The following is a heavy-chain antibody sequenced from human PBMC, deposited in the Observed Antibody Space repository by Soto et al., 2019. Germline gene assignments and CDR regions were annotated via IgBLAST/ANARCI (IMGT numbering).Heavy chain of an antibody. CDR1: GGSISSYY. CDR3: AILLEQQLTQRAFDI. J-gene: IGHJ3*02. V-gene: IGHV4-59*12. Sequence: SETLSLTCTVSGGSISSYYWSWIRQPPGKGLEWIGYIYYSGSTNYNPSLKSRVTISVDTSKNQFSLKLSSVTAADTAVYYCAILLEQQLTQRAFDIWGQGTMVTV. CDR2: IYYSGST. D-gene: IGHD6-13*01.